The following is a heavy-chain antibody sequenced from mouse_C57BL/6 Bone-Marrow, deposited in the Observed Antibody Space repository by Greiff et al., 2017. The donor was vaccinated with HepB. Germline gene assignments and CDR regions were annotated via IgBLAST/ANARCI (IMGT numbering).Heavy chain of an antibody. D-gene: IGHD1-1*01. Sequence: QVQLQQPGAELVMPGASVKLSCKASGYTFTSYWMHWVKQRPGQGLEWIGEIDPSDSYTNYNQKFKGKSTLTVDKSSSTAYMQLSSLTSEDSAVYYCARWGYYGSSFWYFDVWGTGTTVTVSS. CDR2: IDPSDSYT. CDR1: GYTFTSYW. CDR3: ARWGYYGSSFWYFDV. J-gene: IGHJ1*03. V-gene: IGHV1-69*01.